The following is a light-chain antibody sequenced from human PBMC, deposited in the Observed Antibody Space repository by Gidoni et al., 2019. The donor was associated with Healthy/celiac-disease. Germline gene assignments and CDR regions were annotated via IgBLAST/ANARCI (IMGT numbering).Light chain of an antibody. CDR1: QSVSSSY. Sequence: TVLTLSPGTLSLSPGERATLSCRSSQSVSSSYLDWYQQKPGQAPKLLIYGASSRATGITDRFSGSGSATDFTLTISRLEPEDFAVYYCQQYGSSPPLTFGQGTKLEIK. CDR2: GAS. V-gene: IGKV3-20*01. J-gene: IGKJ2*01. CDR3: QQYGSSPPLT.